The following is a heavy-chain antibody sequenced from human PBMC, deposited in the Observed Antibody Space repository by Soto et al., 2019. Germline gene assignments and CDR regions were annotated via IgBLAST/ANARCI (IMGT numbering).Heavy chain of an antibody. J-gene: IGHJ4*02. Sequence: ASVKVSFTASGYTFTSYAMHWVRQAPGQRLEWMGWINAGNGNTKYSQRFQGRVTITRDTSASTAYMELGGLRSEDTAVYYCARGYYDSSGYGFDYLGQGALVTVSS. V-gene: IGHV1-3*01. CDR2: INAGNGNT. CDR1: GYTFTSYA. CDR3: ARGYYDSSGYGFDY. D-gene: IGHD3-22*01.